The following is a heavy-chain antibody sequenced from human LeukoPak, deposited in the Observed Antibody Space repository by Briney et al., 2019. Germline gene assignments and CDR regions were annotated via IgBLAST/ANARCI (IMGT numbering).Heavy chain of an antibody. V-gene: IGHV4-59*01. J-gene: IGHJ2*01. CDR2: IYNSGSS. CDR1: GGSIRGYY. CDR3: ARGTNYYDGSGYCEGRYFDI. D-gene: IGHD3-22*01. Sequence: SETLSLTCTVSGGSIRGYYWTWIRQSPGKGLEWLGYIYNSGSSNYNPSLKSRVTIAVDTSKKQFSLRLTSMTAADTAVYYCARGTNYYDGSGYCEGRYFDIWGRGTLVAVSS.